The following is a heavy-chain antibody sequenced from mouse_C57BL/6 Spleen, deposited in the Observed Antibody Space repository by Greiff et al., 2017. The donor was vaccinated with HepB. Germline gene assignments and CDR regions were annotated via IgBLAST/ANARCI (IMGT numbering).Heavy chain of an antibody. CDR2: IDPSDSYT. CDR1: GYTFTSYW. D-gene: IGHD2-12*01. J-gene: IGHJ3*01. Sequence: QVQLQQPGAELVRPGTSVKLSCKASGYTFTSYWMHWVKQRPGQGLEWIGVIDPSDSYTNYNQKFKGKATLTVDTSSSTAYMQLSSLTSEDSAVYYCARKNYSQAWFAYWGQGTLVTVSA. CDR3: ARKNYSQAWFAY. V-gene: IGHV1-59*01.